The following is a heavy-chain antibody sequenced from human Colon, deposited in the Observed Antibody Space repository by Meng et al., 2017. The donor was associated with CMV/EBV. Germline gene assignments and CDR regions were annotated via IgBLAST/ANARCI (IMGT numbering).Heavy chain of an antibody. Sequence: GESLKISCAASGFTFSSFSMNWVRQAPGKGLEWVSSISTSGTYIHYADSVKGRFTISRDNAKNSLYLQMNSLMAEDTAVYYCARATYYYDDSAFGHWGQGTLVTVSS. CDR2: ISTSGTYI. D-gene: IGHD3-22*01. J-gene: IGHJ4*02. V-gene: IGHV3-21*01. CDR1: GFTFSSFS. CDR3: ARATYYYDDSAFGH.